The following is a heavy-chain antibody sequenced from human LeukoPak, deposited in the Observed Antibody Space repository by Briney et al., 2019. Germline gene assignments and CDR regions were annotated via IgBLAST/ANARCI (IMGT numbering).Heavy chain of an antibody. D-gene: IGHD3-22*01. V-gene: IGHV1-2*02. J-gene: IGHJ4*02. CDR2: INPNSGGT. Sequence: ASVKVSCKASGYTFTGYYMHWVRQAPGQGLEWVGWINPNSGGTNYAQKFQGRVTMTRDTSISTAYMELSRLRSDDTAVYYCARDLTPTYYYDSSGYYYDYWGQGTLVTVSS. CDR1: GYTFTGYY. CDR3: ARDLTPTYYYDSSGYYYDY.